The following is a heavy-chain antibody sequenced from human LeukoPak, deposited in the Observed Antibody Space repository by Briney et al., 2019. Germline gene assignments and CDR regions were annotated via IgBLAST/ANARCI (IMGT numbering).Heavy chain of an antibody. J-gene: IGHJ4*02. Sequence: GGSLRLSCAASGFTFSSYWMSWVRQAPGKGLEWVANIKQDGSEKYYVDSVKGRFTISRDNAKNSLYLQMNSLRAEDTAVFYCARDAGGYGFFGDYWGQGTLVTVFS. CDR2: IKQDGSEK. V-gene: IGHV3-7*01. CDR3: ARDAGGYGFFGDY. D-gene: IGHD5-18*01. CDR1: GFTFSSYW.